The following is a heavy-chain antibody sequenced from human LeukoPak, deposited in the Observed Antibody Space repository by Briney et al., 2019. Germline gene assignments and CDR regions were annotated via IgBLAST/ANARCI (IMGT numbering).Heavy chain of an antibody. V-gene: IGHV4-34*01. Sequence: SETLSLTCAVYGGSFSGYYWSWIRQPPGKGLEWIGEINHSGSTNYNPSLKSRVTISVDTSKNQFSLKLSSVTAADTAVYYCATGANLLLKFWGQGTLVTVSS. J-gene: IGHJ4*02. CDR2: INHSGST. CDR3: ATGANLLLKF. CDR1: GGSFSGYY. D-gene: IGHD2-15*01.